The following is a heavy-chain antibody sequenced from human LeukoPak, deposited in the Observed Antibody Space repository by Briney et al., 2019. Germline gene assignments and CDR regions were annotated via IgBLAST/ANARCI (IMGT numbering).Heavy chain of an antibody. D-gene: IGHD3-10*01. CDR3: TKDGIAMVRGANWFDT. CDR2: INWNGRST. V-gene: IGHV3-20*04. CDR1: GFFFGDYG. Sequence: GSLRLSCATSGFFFGDYGMNWVCQTPGKGLEWVANINWNGRSTYYADSVRGRFTISRDNAQNSLYLQMNSLRADDAALYYCTKDGIAMVRGANWFDTWGQGTLVTVSS. J-gene: IGHJ5*02.